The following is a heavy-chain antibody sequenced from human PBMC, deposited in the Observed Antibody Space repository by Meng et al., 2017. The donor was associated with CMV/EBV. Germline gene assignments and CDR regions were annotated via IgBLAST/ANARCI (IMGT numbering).Heavy chain of an antibody. CDR3: ARESMVRGGD. V-gene: IGHV4-34*01. CDR2: INHSGST. Sequence: LQEGGSGLLKPSQPLSLTCAVYGGSFSGYYWSWIRQPPGKGLEWIGEINHSGSTNYNPSLKSRVTISVDTSKNQFSLKLSSVTAADTAVYYCARESMVRGGDWGQGTLVTVSS. CDR1: GGSFSGYY. J-gene: IGHJ4*02. D-gene: IGHD3-10*01.